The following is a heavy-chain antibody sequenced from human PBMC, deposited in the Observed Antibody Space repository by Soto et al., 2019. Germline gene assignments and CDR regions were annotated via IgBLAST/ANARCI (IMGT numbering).Heavy chain of an antibody. CDR3: ARASDYYYYYDY. D-gene: IGHD3-22*01. V-gene: IGHV3-30*03. CDR2: ISFDGSYK. CDR1: GFPFSNFG. J-gene: IGHJ4*02. Sequence: GFPFSNFGMHWVRQAPGKGLEWVAVISFDGSYKNYADSVKGRFTISRDNSKNTLYLQLNSLLAEDTAAFYCARASDYYYYYDYWGQGALVTVSS.